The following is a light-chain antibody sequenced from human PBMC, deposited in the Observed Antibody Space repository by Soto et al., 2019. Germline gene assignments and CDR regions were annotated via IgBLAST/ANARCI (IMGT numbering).Light chain of an antibody. J-gene: IGLJ1*01. CDR2: DVS. V-gene: IGLV2-14*01. CDR1: SSEVGGYNY. CDR3: SSYTSSSTPYV. Sequence: QSVLTQPSSVSGSPGQSIPISCTGTSSEVGGYNYVSWYQQHPGKAPKLMIYDVSNRPSGVSNRFSGSKPGNTASLTISGLQAEDEADYYCSSYTSSSTPYVFGTGTKVTVL.